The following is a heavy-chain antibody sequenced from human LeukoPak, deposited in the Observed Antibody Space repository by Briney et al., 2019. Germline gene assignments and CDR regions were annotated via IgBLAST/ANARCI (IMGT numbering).Heavy chain of an antibody. Sequence: ASVKVSCKASGYTFTGYYMHWVGQAPEQGLEWMGWINPKSGGTNYAQKFQGRVTMTRDTSISTAYMELSRLRSDDTAVYYCARGGGSSSWEYLFDYWGQGTLVTVSS. CDR3: ARGGGSSSWEYLFDY. D-gene: IGHD6-13*01. J-gene: IGHJ4*02. CDR2: INPKSGGT. CDR1: GYTFTGYY. V-gene: IGHV1-2*02.